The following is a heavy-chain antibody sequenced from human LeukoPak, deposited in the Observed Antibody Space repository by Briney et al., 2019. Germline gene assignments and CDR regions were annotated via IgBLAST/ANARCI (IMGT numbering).Heavy chain of an antibody. V-gene: IGHV4-30-2*06. Sequence: PSQTLSLTCTVSGGSISSGGYSWSWIRQSPGRDLEWIGDIYHSGSTYHNPSLKSRVTISVDRSRNQFSLKLSSVTAADTAVYYCARRSDKDGVEMATRSSGAFDIWGQGTMVTVSS. D-gene: IGHD5-24*01. CDR2: IYHSGST. J-gene: IGHJ3*02. CDR3: ARRSDKDGVEMATRSSGAFDI. CDR1: GGSISSGGYS.